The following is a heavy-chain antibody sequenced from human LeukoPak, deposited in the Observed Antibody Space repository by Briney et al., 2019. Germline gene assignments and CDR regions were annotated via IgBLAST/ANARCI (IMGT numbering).Heavy chain of an antibody. CDR1: GFTFSSYA. CDR3: AKRGWAVATIDY. J-gene: IGHJ4*02. V-gene: IGHV3-23*01. CDR2: ISGSGGST. Sequence: GGSLRLSFSASGFTFSSYAMSWFPQAPGKVLEGVAAISGSGGSTYYADSVKGRFTISRDNSKNTLYPQMNSLRGEDTAVYYCAKRGWAVATIDYWGQGTLVTVS. D-gene: IGHD5-12*01.